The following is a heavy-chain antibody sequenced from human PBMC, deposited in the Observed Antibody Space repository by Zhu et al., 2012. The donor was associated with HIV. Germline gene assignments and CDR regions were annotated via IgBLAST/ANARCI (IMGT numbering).Heavy chain of an antibody. CDR1: GGSTSSHY. V-gene: IGHV4-59*11. Sequence: QVQLQESGPGLVKPSETLSLTCSVSGGSTSSHYWSWIRQPPGKGLEWIGYVYYTGTTNYNPSLKSRVPISLGMSKNQFSLKLTSVTAADTAVYYCARHRDTSGYYYPFDYWAREPWSPSPQ. CDR2: VYYTGTT. D-gene: IGHD3-22*01. J-gene: IGHJ4*02. CDR3: ARHRDTSGYYYPFDY.